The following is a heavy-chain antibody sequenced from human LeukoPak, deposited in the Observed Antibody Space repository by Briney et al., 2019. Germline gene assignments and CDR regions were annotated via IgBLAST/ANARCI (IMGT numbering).Heavy chain of an antibody. D-gene: IGHD3-22*01. Sequence: SETLSLTCTVSGGSISSYYWSWIRQPPGKGLEWIGCIHHSGTTDYNPSLKSRATTSVDTSKNQLSLKLRSVTAADTAVYYCARRGYYYYRSGYYYFDYWGQGILVTVSS. CDR3: ARRGYYYYRSGYYYFDY. J-gene: IGHJ4*02. CDR2: IHHSGTT. V-gene: IGHV4-59*08. CDR1: GGSISSYY.